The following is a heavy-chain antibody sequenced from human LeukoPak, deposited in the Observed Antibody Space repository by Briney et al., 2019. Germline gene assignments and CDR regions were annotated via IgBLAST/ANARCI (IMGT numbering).Heavy chain of an antibody. CDR1: GFTFSSYA. J-gene: IGHJ5*02. CDR3: ARDWYCSGGSCYSRDWFDP. Sequence: GGSLRLSCAASGFTFSSYAMSWVRQAPGKGLEWVSAISGSGGSTYYADSVKGRFTISRDNSKNSLYLQMNSLRAEDTAVYYCARDWYCSGGSCYSRDWFDPWGQGTLVTVSS. D-gene: IGHD2-15*01. CDR2: ISGSGGST. V-gene: IGHV3-23*01.